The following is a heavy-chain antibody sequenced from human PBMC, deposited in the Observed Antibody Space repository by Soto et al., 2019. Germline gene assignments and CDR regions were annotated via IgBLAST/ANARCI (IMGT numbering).Heavy chain of an antibody. J-gene: IGHJ5*02. D-gene: IGHD2-2*01. CDR3: AHTTVVVPAATRVFDP. CDR1: GFSLSTSGVG. CDR2: IYWDDDK. Sequence: GSGPTLVNPTQTLTLTCTFSGFSLSTSGVGVGWIRQPPGKALEWLALIYWDDDKRYSPSLKSRLTITKDTSKNQVVLTMTIMDPVDTATYYCAHTTVVVPAATRVFDPWGQGTLVTVSS. V-gene: IGHV2-5*02.